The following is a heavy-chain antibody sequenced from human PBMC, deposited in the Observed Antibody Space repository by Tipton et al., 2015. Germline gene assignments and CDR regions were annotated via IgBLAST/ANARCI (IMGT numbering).Heavy chain of an antibody. CDR2: ISYSGST. V-gene: IGHV4-61*01. CDR3: ARDLEHGMDV. D-gene: IGHD5-24*01. Sequence: TLSLTCTVSGGSVKSGTYFWTWIRQAPGKGLEWIGYISYSGSTHYNPSLKRRVTISLDTSKNQFSLTLNSVTAADTAVYYCARDLEHGMDVWGQGTTVTVSS. CDR1: GGSVKSGTYF. J-gene: IGHJ6*02.